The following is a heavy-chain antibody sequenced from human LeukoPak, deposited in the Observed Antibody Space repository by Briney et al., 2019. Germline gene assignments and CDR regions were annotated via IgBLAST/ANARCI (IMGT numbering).Heavy chain of an antibody. D-gene: IGHD6-13*01. CDR3: ARHGPRGSSSWYKS. V-gene: IGHV4-39*01. CDR1: GGSISSSSYY. CDR2: IYYSGST. Sequence: NPSETLSLTCTVSGGSISSSSYYWGWIRQPPGKGLEWIGSIYYSGSTYYNPSLKSRVTISVDTSKNQFSLKLSSVTAADTAVYYCARHGPRGSSSWYKSWGQGTLVTVSS. J-gene: IGHJ4*02.